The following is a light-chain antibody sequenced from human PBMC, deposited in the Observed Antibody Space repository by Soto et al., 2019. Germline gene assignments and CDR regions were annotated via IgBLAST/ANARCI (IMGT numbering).Light chain of an antibody. V-gene: IGLV3-1*01. Sequence: SYELTQPPSVSVSPGQTASITCSGDKLGDKYVCWYQHKPGQSPVLAIYEDNKRPSGIPERFSASNSGNTATLTISGTQAMDEADYYCQAWDSSTANIVFGTGTKLTVL. CDR1: KLGDKY. CDR3: QAWDSSTANIV. CDR2: EDN. J-gene: IGLJ1*01.